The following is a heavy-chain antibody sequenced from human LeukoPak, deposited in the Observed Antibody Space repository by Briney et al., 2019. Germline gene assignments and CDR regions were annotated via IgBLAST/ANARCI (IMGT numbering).Heavy chain of an antibody. CDR1: GVTVSSNY. Sequence: GGSLRLSCAASGVTVSSNYMSWVRQAPGNGLEWVSGIYSGGSTYYADSVKGRFTISRDNSKNTLYLQMNSLRAEDRAVYYCARDHGPLYYFDYWGQGTLVTVSS. J-gene: IGHJ4*02. V-gene: IGHV3-66*01. CDR2: IYSGGST. CDR3: ARDHGPLYYFDY.